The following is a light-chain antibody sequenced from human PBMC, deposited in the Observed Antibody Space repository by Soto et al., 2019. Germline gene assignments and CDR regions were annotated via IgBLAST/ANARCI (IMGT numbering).Light chain of an antibody. CDR3: QQYKSYST. CDR1: QSISSW. J-gene: IGKJ2*01. V-gene: IGKV1-5*03. CDR2: QAS. Sequence: DIQMTQSPSTLSASVGDRVTITCRASQSISSWLAWYQQKPGKAPKFLIYQASSLERGVPSRFSGSGSGTEVTLTISNLQPDDFATYYCQQYKSYSTFGQGTKLETK.